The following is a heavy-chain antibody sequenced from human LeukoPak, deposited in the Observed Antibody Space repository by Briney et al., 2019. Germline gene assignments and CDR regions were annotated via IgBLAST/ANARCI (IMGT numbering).Heavy chain of an antibody. V-gene: IGHV3-23*01. CDR2: ISGSGGST. Sequence: GRSLRLSCAASGFTFSSYAMSWVRQAPGKGLEWVSAISGSGGSTYYADSVKGRFTISRDNSKNTLYLQMNSLRAEDTAVYYCAKYITMIYGRPHFDYWGQGTLVTVSS. CDR1: GFTFSSYA. J-gene: IGHJ4*02. CDR3: AKYITMIYGRPHFDY. D-gene: IGHD3-22*01.